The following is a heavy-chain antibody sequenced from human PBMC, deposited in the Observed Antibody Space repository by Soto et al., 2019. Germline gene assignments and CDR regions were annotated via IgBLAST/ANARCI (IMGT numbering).Heavy chain of an antibody. Sequence: TLSLTCTVTGGSISSGGYYWSWIRQHPGKGLEWIGYIYDSGSTYYNPSLKSRVTISVDTSKNQFSLKLSSVTAADTAVYYCARSFRVAAAGPFDYWGQGTLVTVSS. J-gene: IGHJ4*02. CDR3: ARSFRVAAAGPFDY. CDR1: GGSISSGGYY. D-gene: IGHD6-13*01. CDR2: IYDSGST. V-gene: IGHV4-31*03.